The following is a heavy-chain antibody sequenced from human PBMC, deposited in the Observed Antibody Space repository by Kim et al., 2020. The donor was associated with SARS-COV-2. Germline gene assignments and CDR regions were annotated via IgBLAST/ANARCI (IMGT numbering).Heavy chain of an antibody. D-gene: IGHD2-15*01. Sequence: SVKVSCKASGGTFSSYAISWVRQAPGQGLEWMGGIIPIFGTANYAQKFQGRVTITADESTSTAYMELSSLRSEDTAVYYCARGRDIVVVVAATPWDYWGQGTLVTVSS. CDR2: IIPIFGTA. V-gene: IGHV1-69*13. CDR1: GGTFSSYA. J-gene: IGHJ4*02. CDR3: ARGRDIVVVVAATPWDY.